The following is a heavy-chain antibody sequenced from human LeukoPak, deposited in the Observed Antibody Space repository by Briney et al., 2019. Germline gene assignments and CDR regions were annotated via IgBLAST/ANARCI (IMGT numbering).Heavy chain of an antibody. D-gene: IGHD3-10*01. J-gene: IGHJ4*02. Sequence: GGSLRLSCTASGFTFGDYAMSWVRQAPGKGLEWVGFIRSKAYGGTTEYAASVKGRFTISRDDSKSIAYLQMNSLKTEDTAVYYCTRDRAYGPLTGDYWGQGTLVTVSS. CDR3: TRDRAYGPLTGDY. CDR2: IRSKAYGGTT. V-gene: IGHV3-49*04. CDR1: GFTFGDYA.